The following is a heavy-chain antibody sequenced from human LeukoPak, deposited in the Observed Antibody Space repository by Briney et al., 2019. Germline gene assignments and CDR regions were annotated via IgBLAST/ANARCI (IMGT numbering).Heavy chain of an antibody. CDR1: GYSISSSRYY. J-gene: IGHJ3*02. Sequence: PSETLSLTCAVSGYSISSSRYYWGWIRQPPGKGLEWIGSIYYSGSIYYNPSLRSRVTISVDTSRNQFSLKLSSVTAADTAVYYCATPYSGGYHGLDIWGQGTMITVSS. CDR2: IYYSGSI. CDR3: ATPYSGGYHGLDI. D-gene: IGHD1-26*01. V-gene: IGHV4-39*01.